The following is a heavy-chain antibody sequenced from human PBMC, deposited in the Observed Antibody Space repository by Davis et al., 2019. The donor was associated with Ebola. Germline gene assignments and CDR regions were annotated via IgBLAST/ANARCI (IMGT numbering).Heavy chain of an antibody. D-gene: IGHD5-12*01. V-gene: IGHV1-24*01. CDR3: ARDRIGRGGYPYYFDY. J-gene: IGHJ4*02. Sequence: ASVKVSCKVSGYTLTELSMHWVRQAPGKGLEWMGGFDPEDGETIYAQKFQGRVTMTEDTSTDTAYMELSSLRSEDTAVYYCARDRIGRGGYPYYFDYWGQGTLVTVSS. CDR1: GYTLTELS. CDR2: FDPEDGET.